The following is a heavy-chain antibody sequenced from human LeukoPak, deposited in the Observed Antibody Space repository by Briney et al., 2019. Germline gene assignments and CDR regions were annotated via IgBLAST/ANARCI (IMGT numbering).Heavy chain of an antibody. D-gene: IGHD5-18*01. V-gene: IGHV3-21*01. Sequence: SGGSLRLSCAASGFTFSSYSMNWVRQAPGKGLEWVSSISSSSYIYFADSVKGRFTISRDNAKNSLYLQMNSPRAEDTAVYYCASEGRGYSYGPGYMDVWGKGTTVTVSS. CDR2: ISSSSYI. CDR1: GFTFSSYS. J-gene: IGHJ6*03. CDR3: ASEGRGYSYGPGYMDV.